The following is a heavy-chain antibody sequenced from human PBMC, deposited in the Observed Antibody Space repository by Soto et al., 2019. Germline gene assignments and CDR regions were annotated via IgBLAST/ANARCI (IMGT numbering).Heavy chain of an antibody. D-gene: IGHD5-12*01. CDR3: AKDNDPPRGYSGYDTRKLRRMDY. V-gene: IGHV3-23*01. J-gene: IGHJ4*02. Sequence: PGGSLRLSCAASGFTFSSYAMSWVRQAPGKGLEWVSAISGSGGSTYYADSVKGRFTISRDNSKNTLYLQMNSLRAEDTAVYYCAKDNDPPRGYSGYDTRKLRRMDYWGQGTLVTVSS. CDR1: GFTFSSYA. CDR2: ISGSGGST.